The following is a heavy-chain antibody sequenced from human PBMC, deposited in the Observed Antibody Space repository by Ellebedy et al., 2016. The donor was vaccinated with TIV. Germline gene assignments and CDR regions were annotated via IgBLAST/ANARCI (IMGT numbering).Heavy chain of an antibody. V-gene: IGHV1-3*01. Sequence: AASVKVSCKASGYTFTSYAMHWARQAPGQRLEWMGWINAGNGNTKYSQKFQGRVTITRDTSASTAYMELSSLRSEDTAVYYCARAPNWYYYYGMDVWGQGTTVTVSS. CDR2: INAGNGNT. J-gene: IGHJ6*02. CDR3: ARAPNWYYYYGMDV. CDR1: GYTFTSYA. D-gene: IGHD2-8*01.